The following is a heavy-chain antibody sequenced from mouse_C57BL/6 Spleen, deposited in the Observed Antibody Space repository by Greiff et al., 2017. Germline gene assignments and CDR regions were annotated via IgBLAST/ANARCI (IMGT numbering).Heavy chain of an antibody. CDR1: GYTFTSYG. D-gene: IGHD2-12*01. CDR2: IYPRSGTT. Sequence: QVQLQQSGAELARPGASVKLSCKASGYTFTSYGISWVKQRTGQGLEWIGEIYPRSGTTYYNEKFKGKATLTADNASSTAYMELRSLTSEDSAIYFCARRGHDDGGIDYWGQGTTLTVSS. CDR3: ARRGHDDGGIDY. V-gene: IGHV1-81*01. J-gene: IGHJ2*01.